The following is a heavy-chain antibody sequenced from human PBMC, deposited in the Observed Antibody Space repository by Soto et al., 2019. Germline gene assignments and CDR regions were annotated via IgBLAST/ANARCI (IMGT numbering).Heavy chain of an antibody. CDR1: GYSLTSYW. V-gene: IGHV5-10-1*01. CDR2: IDPSDSYT. D-gene: IGHD5-12*01. CDR3: ARRGVYSGYEVSYGMDV. Sequence: GESLKISCKGSGYSLTSYWISWVRQMPGKGLEWMGRIDPSDSYTNYSPSFQGHVTISADKSISTAYLQWSSLRASDTAMYYCARRGVYSGYEVSYGMDVWGQGTTVTVSS. J-gene: IGHJ6*02.